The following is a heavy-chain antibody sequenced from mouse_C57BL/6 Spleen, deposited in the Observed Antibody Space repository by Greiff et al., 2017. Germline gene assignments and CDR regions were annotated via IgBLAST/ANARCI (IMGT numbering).Heavy chain of an antibody. CDR2: IHPNSGST. CDR3: ARGYGRDYYAMDY. D-gene: IGHD1-1*01. J-gene: IGHJ4*01. Sequence: QVQLQQPGAELVKPGASVKLSCKASGYTFTSYWMHWVKQRPGQGLEWIGMIHPNSGSTNYNEKFKSKATLTVDQSSSTAYMQLSSLTSEDSAVYYCARGYGRDYYAMDYWGQGTSVTGSS. CDR1: GYTFTSYW. V-gene: IGHV1-64*01.